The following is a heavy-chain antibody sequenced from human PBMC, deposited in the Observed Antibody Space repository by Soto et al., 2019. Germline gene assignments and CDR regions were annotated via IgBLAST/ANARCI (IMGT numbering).Heavy chain of an antibody. CDR2: ISGSGGST. D-gene: IGHD3-3*01. V-gene: IGHV3-23*01. J-gene: IGHJ6*02. CDR3: AKDLTEYYDFWSGYSPYYGMDV. Sequence: PGGSLRLSCAASGFTFSSYAMSWVRQAPGKGLEWVSAISGSGGSTYYADSVKGRFTISRDNSKNTLYLQMNSLRAEDTAVYYCAKDLTEYYDFWSGYSPYYGMDVWGQGTTVTVSS. CDR1: GFTFSSYA.